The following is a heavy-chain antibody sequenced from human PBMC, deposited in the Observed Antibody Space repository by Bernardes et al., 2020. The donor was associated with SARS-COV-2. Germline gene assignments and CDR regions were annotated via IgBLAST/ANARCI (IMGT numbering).Heavy chain of an antibody. D-gene: IGHD1-1*01. Sequence: GGSLRLSCAASGLTFGIFTMTWVRQAPGKGLEWVSSISGGGEATFYADSVKGRFTISRDNSKNTVNLQMNSLRTEDTAVYYCEKGVHFSPFDSWGQGTLVTVSS. CDR2: ISGGGEAT. V-gene: IGHV3-23*01. CDR1: GLTFGIFT. CDR3: EKGVHFSPFDS. J-gene: IGHJ4*02.